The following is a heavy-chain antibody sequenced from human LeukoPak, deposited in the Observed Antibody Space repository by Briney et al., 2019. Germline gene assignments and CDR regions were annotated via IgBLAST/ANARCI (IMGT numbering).Heavy chain of an antibody. D-gene: IGHD1-26*01. J-gene: IGHJ1*01. CDR3: ARDPWGGAAWAGYFRH. Sequence: SETLSLTCAVYGGSFSGYYWSWIRQPPGKGLEWIGEINHSGSTNYNPSLKSRVTMSVDTSKNQFSLRLSSVTAADTAVYYCARDPWGGAAWAGYFRHWGQGTLVTVSS. CDR2: INHSGST. V-gene: IGHV4-34*01. CDR1: GGSFSGYY.